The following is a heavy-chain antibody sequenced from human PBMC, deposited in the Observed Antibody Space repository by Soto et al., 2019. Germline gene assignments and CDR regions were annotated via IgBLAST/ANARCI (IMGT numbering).Heavy chain of an antibody. CDR2: ISSSGSTI. Sequence: RRLSCAASGFTFSSYEMNWVRQAPGKGLEWVSYISSSGSTIYYADSVKGRFTISRDNAKNSLYLQMNSLRAEDTAVYYCARGVCGGDCYSGTRAFDNWGQGTMVTVSS. J-gene: IGHJ3*02. CDR3: ARGVCGGDCYSGTRAFDN. CDR1: GFTFSSYE. D-gene: IGHD2-21*02. V-gene: IGHV3-48*03.